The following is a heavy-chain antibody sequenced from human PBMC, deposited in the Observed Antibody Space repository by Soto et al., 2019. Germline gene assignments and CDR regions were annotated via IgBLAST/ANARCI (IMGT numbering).Heavy chain of an antibody. V-gene: IGHV2-70*01. CDR3: ARAQKWEPHRSYYYYGMDV. CDR2: IDWDDDK. D-gene: IGHD1-26*01. CDR1: LFSLSPRGMC. J-gene: IGHJ6*02. Sequence: SGATLVNPPQTLTATCTFSLFSLSPRGMCVSWIRQPPGKSLEWLALIDWDDDKYYSTSLKTRLTISKDTSKNQVVLTMTNMDPVDTATYYCARAQKWEPHRSYYYYGMDVWGQGTTVTVSS.